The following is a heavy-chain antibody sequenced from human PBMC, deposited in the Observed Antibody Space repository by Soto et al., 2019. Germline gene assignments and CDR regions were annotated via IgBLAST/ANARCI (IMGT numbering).Heavy chain of an antibody. CDR2: INPNSGGT. CDR1: GYTFTGYY. D-gene: IGHD3-10*01. V-gene: IGHV1-2*04. J-gene: IGHJ6*02. Sequence: GASVKVSCKASGYTFTGYYMHWVRQAPGQGLEWMGWINPNSGGTNYAQKFQGWVTMTRDTSISTAYMELSRLRSDDTAVYYCARGGLGYYGSGSYSTPYYYCYGMDVWGQGTTVIVSS. CDR3: ARGGLGYYGSGSYSTPYYYCYGMDV.